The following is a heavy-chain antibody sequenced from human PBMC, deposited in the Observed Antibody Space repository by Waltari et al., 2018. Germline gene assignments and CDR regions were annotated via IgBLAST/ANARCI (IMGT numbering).Heavy chain of an antibody. CDR2: IYYRGST. Sequence: QLQLQESGPGLVKPSETLSLTCTVSGGSISSSSYYWGWIRQPPGKGLEWIWSIYYRGSTYYNPSPKSLVTISVDTSKNQFSLKRSSVTAADTAVYYCARGFDHGGAFDIWGQGTMVTVSS. CDR1: GGSISSSSYY. D-gene: IGHD3-10*01. V-gene: IGHV4-39*01. CDR3: ARGFDHGGAFDI. J-gene: IGHJ3*02.